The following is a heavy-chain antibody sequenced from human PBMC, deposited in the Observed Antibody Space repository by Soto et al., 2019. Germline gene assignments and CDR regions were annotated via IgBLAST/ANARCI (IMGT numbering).Heavy chain of an antibody. Sequence: GGSLRLSCAASGFTFSNAWMSWVRQAPGKGLEWVGRIKSKTDGGTTDYAAPVKGRFTISRDDSKNTLYLQMNSLKTEDTAVYYCTTGEDVGTPTAPFDYWGQGTLVTVSS. J-gene: IGHJ4*02. V-gene: IGHV3-15*01. CDR3: TTGEDVGTPTAPFDY. CDR1: GFTFSNAW. CDR2: IKSKTDGGTT. D-gene: IGHD6-13*01.